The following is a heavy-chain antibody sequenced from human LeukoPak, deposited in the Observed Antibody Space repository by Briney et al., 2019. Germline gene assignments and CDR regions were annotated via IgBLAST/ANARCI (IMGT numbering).Heavy chain of an antibody. J-gene: IGHJ4*01. D-gene: IGHD4-17*01. V-gene: IGHV3-33*06. CDR3: AKDADDYGDSYFDY. Sequence: GGSLRLSCAASGFSFNNYGMHGVRQAPGEGLEWVAAIWFDGTHEFYVDSVKGRFTISRDNSKNTLYLQMNTLRAEDTAVYYCAKDADDYGDSYFDYWGHGTLVTVSS. CDR1: GFSFNNYG. CDR2: IWFDGTHE.